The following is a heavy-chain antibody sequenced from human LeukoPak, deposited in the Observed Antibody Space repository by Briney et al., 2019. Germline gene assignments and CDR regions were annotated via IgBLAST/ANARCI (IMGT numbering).Heavy chain of an antibody. CDR3: AKDIGGSYFGVDY. J-gene: IGHJ4*02. CDR1: GFTFTNYA. CDR2: ISYDETNK. D-gene: IGHD1-26*01. V-gene: IGHV3-30*04. Sequence: PGGSLRLSCAASGFTFTNYAMHWVRQAPGKGLEWVAVISYDETNKYYEDSVKGRFTISRDNAKNSLYLQMSSLRAEDTALYYCAKDIGGSYFGVDYWGQGTLVTVSS.